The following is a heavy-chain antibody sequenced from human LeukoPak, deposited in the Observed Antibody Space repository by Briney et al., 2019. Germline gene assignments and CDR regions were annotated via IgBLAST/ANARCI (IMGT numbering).Heavy chain of an antibody. D-gene: IGHD6-13*01. J-gene: IGHJ4*02. CDR3: ARASPYSSTSQGDFDY. CDR2: INPSGGST. V-gene: IGHV1-46*01. Sequence: ASVKVSCKASGYTFTSYYMHWVRQAPGQGLEWMGIINPSGGSTSYAQKFQGRVTMTRDTSISTAYMELSRLRSDDTAVYYCARASPYSSTSQGDFDYWGQGTLVTVSS. CDR1: GYTFTSYY.